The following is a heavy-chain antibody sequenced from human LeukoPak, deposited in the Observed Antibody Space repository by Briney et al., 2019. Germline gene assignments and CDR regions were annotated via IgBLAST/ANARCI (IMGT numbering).Heavy chain of an antibody. CDR2: IYYSGST. CDR3: ARENSSSDRYYYYYGMDV. CDR1: GGSISSYY. Sequence: PSETLSLTCTVSGGSISSYYWSWIRQPPGKGLEWIGYIYYSGSTNYNPSLKSRVTISVDTSENQFSLKLSSVIAADTAVYYCARENSSSDRYYYYYGMDVWGQGTTVTVSS. D-gene: IGHD6-6*01. J-gene: IGHJ6*02. V-gene: IGHV4-59*01.